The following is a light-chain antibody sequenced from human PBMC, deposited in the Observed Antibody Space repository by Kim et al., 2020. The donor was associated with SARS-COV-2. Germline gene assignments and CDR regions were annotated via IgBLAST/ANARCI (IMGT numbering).Light chain of an antibody. Sequence: SYELTQPPSVSVAPGKTARITCGGNNIGSKSVHWYQQKPGQPPVLVIYYDSDRPSGIPERFSGSNSGNTATLTISRVEPGDEADYYCQVWDSSSDHVVFGGGTQLTVL. CDR3: QVWDSSSDHVV. CDR1: NIGSKS. CDR2: YDS. V-gene: IGLV3-21*04. J-gene: IGLJ2*01.